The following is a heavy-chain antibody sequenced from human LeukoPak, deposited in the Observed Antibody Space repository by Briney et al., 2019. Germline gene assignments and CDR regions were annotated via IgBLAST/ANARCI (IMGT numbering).Heavy chain of an antibody. Sequence: SETLSLTCTVSGGSISSSSYYWGWIRQPPGKGLEWIGSIYYSGSTYYNPSLKSRVTISVDTSKNQFSLKLSSVTAADTAVYYCARATSIAAPPSIDYWGQGTLVTVSS. CDR2: IYYSGST. D-gene: IGHD6-6*01. J-gene: IGHJ4*02. CDR1: GGSISSSSYY. CDR3: ARATSIAAPPSIDY. V-gene: IGHV4-39*07.